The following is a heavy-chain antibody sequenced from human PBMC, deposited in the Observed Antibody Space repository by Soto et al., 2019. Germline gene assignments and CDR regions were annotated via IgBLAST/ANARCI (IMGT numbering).Heavy chain of an antibody. CDR1: GGTFSSYA. D-gene: IGHD6-13*01. Sequence: QVQLVQSGAEVKKPGSSVKVSCKASGGTFSSYAISWVRQAPGQGLEWMGGIIPIFGTANYAQKFQGRVTITADESTSTAYMELSSLRPEDTAVYYCARLAAADYYYYYGMDVWGQGTTVTVSS. V-gene: IGHV1-69*01. CDR2: IIPIFGTA. J-gene: IGHJ6*02. CDR3: ARLAAADYYYYYGMDV.